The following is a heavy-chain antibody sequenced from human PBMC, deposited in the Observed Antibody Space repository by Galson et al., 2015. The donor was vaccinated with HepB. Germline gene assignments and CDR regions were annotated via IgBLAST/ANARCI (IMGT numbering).Heavy chain of an antibody. CDR2: INSDGSST. V-gene: IGHV3-74*01. CDR3: ARGSIFDDYGDFKIDY. Sequence: SLRLSCAASGFTFSSYWMHWVRQAPGKGLVWVSRINSDGSSTSYADSVKGRFTISRDNAKNTLYLQMNSLRAEDTAVYYCARGSIFDDYGDFKIDYWGQGTLVTVSS. J-gene: IGHJ4*02. CDR1: GFTFSSYW. D-gene: IGHD4-17*01.